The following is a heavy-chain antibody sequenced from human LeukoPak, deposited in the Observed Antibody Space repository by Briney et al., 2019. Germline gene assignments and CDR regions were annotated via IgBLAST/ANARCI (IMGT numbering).Heavy chain of an antibody. CDR2: IRFDGSNQ. V-gene: IGHV3-30*02. CDR3: AKGYRESHFDS. J-gene: IGHJ4*02. CDR1: GFIFRSFG. D-gene: IGHD2-2*02. Sequence: PGGSLRLSCAASGFIFRSFGMHFVRQAPGKGLEWVAFIRFDGSNQYYIDSVKGRFTISRDNSNNTLFLQMNNLRGDDTAVYFCAKGYRESHFDSWGQGTLVTVSS.